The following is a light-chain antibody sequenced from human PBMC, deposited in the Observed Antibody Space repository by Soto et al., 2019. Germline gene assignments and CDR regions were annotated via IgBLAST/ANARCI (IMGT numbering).Light chain of an antibody. CDR2: EDN. CDR1: SGSIANNY. CDR3: QSYDSTNQI. V-gene: IGLV6-57*03. Sequence: NFMLTQPHSVSESPGKTVTISCTRSSGSIANNYVQWYQQRPGSAPTTVIYEDNQRPSGVPDRFSGSIDTTSNSASLTNSGLKTEDEADYYCQSYDSTNQIFGGGTTLTVL. J-gene: IGLJ2*01.